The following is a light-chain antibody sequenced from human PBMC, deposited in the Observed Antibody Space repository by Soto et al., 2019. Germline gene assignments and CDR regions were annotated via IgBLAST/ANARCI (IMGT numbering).Light chain of an antibody. Sequence: QSVLTQPPSVSGAPGQRVTISCTWSSYNIGAGYDVHWYQQLPGTAPKLLIYGNSNRPSGVPDRFSGSKSGTSASLAITGLQAEDEADYYCQSYDSSLSGHVVFGGGTKLTVL. J-gene: IGLJ2*01. CDR1: SYNIGAGYD. V-gene: IGLV1-40*01. CDR2: GNS. CDR3: QSYDSSLSGHVV.